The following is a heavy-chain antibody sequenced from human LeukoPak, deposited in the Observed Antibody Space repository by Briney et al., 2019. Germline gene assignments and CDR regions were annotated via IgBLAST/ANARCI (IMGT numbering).Heavy chain of an antibody. J-gene: IGHJ4*02. CDR2: IKQDGSEK. CDR1: GFTFSSYW. Sequence: PGGSLRLSCAASGFTFSSYWMSWVRQAPGKGLEWVANIKQDGSEKYYVDSVKGRFTISRDNAKNSLYLQMNSLRAEDTAVYYCAREGNYDFWSGYSRRFDYWGQGTLVTVPS. D-gene: IGHD3-3*01. V-gene: IGHV3-7*01. CDR3: AREGNYDFWSGYSRRFDY.